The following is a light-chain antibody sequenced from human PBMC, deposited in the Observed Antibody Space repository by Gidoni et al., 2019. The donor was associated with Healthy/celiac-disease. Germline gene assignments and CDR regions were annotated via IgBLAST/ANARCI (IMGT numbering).Light chain of an antibody. Sequence: DIQLTQYPSTLSASVGDRVTITCRASQSISNWLAWYQQKPGKAPKLLIYQASSLETGVPSRFSGSGSGTDFTLTISSLQPDDFATYYCQQYNSFSPCSFGQGTKLEIK. CDR2: QAS. V-gene: IGKV1-5*03. J-gene: IGKJ2*04. CDR3: QQYNSFSPCS. CDR1: QSISNW.